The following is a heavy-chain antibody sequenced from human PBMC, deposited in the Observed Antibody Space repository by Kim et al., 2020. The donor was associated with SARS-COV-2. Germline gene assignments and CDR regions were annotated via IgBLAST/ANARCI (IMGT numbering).Heavy chain of an antibody. V-gene: IGHV5-51*01. J-gene: IGHJ5*02. CDR3: AGVYYYGSGSFNWFDP. CDR2: IYPGDSDT. Sequence: GESLKISCKGSGYSFTSYWIGWVRQMPGKGLEWRGIIYPGDSDTRYSPPFQGQVPIPADKSISTAYLQWSSLKAPETAMYYCAGVYYYGSGSFNWFDPWGQGTLVTVSS. CDR1: GYSFTSYW. D-gene: IGHD3-10*01.